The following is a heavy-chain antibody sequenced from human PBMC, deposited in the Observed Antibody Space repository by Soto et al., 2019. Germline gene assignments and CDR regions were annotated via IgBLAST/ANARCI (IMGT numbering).Heavy chain of an antibody. Sequence: PGGSLRLSCIASGFTFSTYWMHWVRQTPEKGLVWVSHTDNDGSYTNYADSVKGRFTISRDNSKNTLYLQMNSLRAEDTAVYYCARAQNYYYDSSGPVDYWGQGTLVTVSS. CDR3: ARAQNYYYDSSGPVDY. J-gene: IGHJ4*02. V-gene: IGHV3-74*01. CDR2: TDNDGSYT. CDR1: GFTFSTYW. D-gene: IGHD3-22*01.